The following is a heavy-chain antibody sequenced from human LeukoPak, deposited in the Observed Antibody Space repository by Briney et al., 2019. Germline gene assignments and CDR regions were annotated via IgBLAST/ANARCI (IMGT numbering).Heavy chain of an antibody. V-gene: IGHV3-23*01. CDR1: GFTFSSYA. J-gene: IGHJ4*02. Sequence: GSLRLSCAASGFTFSSYAMSWVRQAPGKGLEWVSAISGSGGSTYYADSVKGRFTISRDNSKNTLYLQMNSLRAEDTAVYYCAKDPEEVAATPVGTEDYWGQGTLVTVSS. CDR3: AKDPEEVAATPVGTEDY. D-gene: IGHD2-15*01. CDR2: ISGSGGST.